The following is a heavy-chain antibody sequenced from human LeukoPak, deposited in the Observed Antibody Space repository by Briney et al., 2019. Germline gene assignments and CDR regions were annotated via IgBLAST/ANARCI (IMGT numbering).Heavy chain of an antibody. D-gene: IGHD3-22*01. J-gene: IGHJ5*02. Sequence: GGSLRLSCAASGFTFSSYAMSWVRQAPGKGLEWVSAISGSGGSTYYADSVKGRFTISRDNARSSLYLQMNSLRAEDTAVYYCAAYYYDNSGPFDPWGQGTLVTVSS. V-gene: IGHV3-23*01. CDR1: GFTFSSYA. CDR2: ISGSGGST. CDR3: AAYYYDNSGPFDP.